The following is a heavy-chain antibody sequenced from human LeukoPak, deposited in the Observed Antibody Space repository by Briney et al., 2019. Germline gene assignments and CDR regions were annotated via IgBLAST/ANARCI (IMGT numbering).Heavy chain of an antibody. CDR2: IYHSGST. D-gene: IGHD3-10*01. Sequence: SGTLSLTCAVSGGSISSSNWWSWVRQPPGKGLEWIGEIYHSGSTNYNPSLKSRVTISVDKSKSQFSLKLSSVTAADTAVYYCAREGVGGSGMLNWFDPWGQGTLVTVSS. CDR3: AREGVGGSGMLNWFDP. V-gene: IGHV4-4*02. CDR1: GGSISSSNW. J-gene: IGHJ5*02.